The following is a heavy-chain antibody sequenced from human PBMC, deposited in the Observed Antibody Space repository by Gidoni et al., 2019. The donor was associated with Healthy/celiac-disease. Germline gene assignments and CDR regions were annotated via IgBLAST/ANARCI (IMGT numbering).Heavy chain of an antibody. Sequence: QVPLVESGGGVGEPGRSLRLSCAASGFSFSSYAMHWVRQAPGKGLEWVAVISYDGSNKYYADSVNGRFTISRDNSKNTLYLQMNSLRAEDTAVYYCARGDLVREENYFDYWGQGTLVTVSS. CDR2: ISYDGSNK. CDR3: ARGDLVREENYFDY. J-gene: IGHJ4*02. D-gene: IGHD6-13*01. CDR1: GFSFSSYA. V-gene: IGHV3-30-3*01.